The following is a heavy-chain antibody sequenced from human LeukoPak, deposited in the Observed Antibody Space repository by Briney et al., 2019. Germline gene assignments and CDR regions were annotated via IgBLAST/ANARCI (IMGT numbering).Heavy chain of an antibody. CDR3: ARPQNYCGGDCYSYAFDI. CDR2: IIPIFGTA. J-gene: IGHJ3*02. Sequence: ASVKISCKASGGTFSSYAISWVRQAPGQGLEWMGGIIPIFGTANYAQKFQGRVTITTDESTSTAYMELSSLRSEDTAVYYCARPQNYCGGDCYSYAFDIWGQGTMVTVSS. CDR1: GGTFSSYA. D-gene: IGHD2-21*02. V-gene: IGHV1-69*05.